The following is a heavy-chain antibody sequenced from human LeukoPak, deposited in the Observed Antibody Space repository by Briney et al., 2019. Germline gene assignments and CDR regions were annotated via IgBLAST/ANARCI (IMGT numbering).Heavy chain of an antibody. J-gene: IGHJ3*02. D-gene: IGHD1-26*01. CDR1: GFTFSSYA. Sequence: GSLRLFCEASGFTFSSYAISWVRQAPGKGLEWVSALTSGGSTFYADSVKGRFTISRDNSKNTLSLQMNSLRAEDTAVYYCARESIVGLTPFLHIWGQGTMVTVSS. CDR3: ARESIVGLTPFLHI. CDR2: LTSGGST. V-gene: IGHV3-23*01.